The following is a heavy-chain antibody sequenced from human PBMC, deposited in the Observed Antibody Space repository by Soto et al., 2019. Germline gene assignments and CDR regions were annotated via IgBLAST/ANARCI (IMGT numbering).Heavy chain of an antibody. CDR3: ARVGYDSGWYRN. CDR2: INSGGRT. V-gene: IGHV3-53*01. Sequence: EVQLVESGGGLIQPGGSLRLSCAASGFTVGSNYMSWVRQAPGKGLEWVSVINSGGRTSYADSVKGRFTISRDNSKNTLYLQMNNVRAEDTAVYYCARVGYDSGWYRNWGQGTLVTVSS. D-gene: IGHD6-19*01. CDR1: GFTVGSNY. J-gene: IGHJ4*02.